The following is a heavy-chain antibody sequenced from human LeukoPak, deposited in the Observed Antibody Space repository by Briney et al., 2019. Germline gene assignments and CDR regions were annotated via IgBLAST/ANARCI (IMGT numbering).Heavy chain of an antibody. CDR2: IGSSSSYI. V-gene: IGHV3-21*01. CDR3: ATIGIVGATFDY. Sequence: GGSLRLSCAASGFTFSSYSMNWVRQAPGKGLEWVSSIGSSSSYIYYADSVKGRFTISRDNAKNSLYLQMNSLRAEDTAVYYCATIGIVGATFDYWGQGTLVTVSS. D-gene: IGHD1-26*01. J-gene: IGHJ4*02. CDR1: GFTFSSYS.